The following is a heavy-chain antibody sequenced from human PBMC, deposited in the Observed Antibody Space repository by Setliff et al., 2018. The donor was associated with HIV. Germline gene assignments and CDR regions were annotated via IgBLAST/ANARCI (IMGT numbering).Heavy chain of an antibody. CDR2: IKADGSGK. CDR3: AREFVPSGFFDF. D-gene: IGHD3-10*02. V-gene: IGHV3-7*01. Sequence: PGGSLRLSCEASGFIFRNYWMSWVRQAPGKGLEWVANIKADGSGKHHVASVKGRFTISRDNAKNSVYLQMNSLRVEDTAIYYCAREFVPSGFFDFWGQGALVT. J-gene: IGHJ4*02. CDR1: GFIFRNYW.